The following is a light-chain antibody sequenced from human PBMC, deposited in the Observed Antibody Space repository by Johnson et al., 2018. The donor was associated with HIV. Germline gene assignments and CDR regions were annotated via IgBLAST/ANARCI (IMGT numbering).Light chain of an antibody. Sequence: QSVLTQPPSVSAAPGQKVTISCSGSSSNIGNNYVSWYQQLPGTAPKLLIYDPNKPPSSIPYRFSGPKSATSATLGITGLRTGGEADYYRGTWDSRLSAGVFGTGTTVIVL. CDR3: GTWDSRLSAGV. V-gene: IGLV1-51*01. CDR2: DPN. CDR1: SSNIGNNY. J-gene: IGLJ1*01.